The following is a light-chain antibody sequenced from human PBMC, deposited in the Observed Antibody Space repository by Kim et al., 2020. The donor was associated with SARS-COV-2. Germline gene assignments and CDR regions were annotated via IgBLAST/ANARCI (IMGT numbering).Light chain of an antibody. Sequence: PGERATLSGRASQSGVRNDLAWYQQKPGQAPRLLIYGASTRATGIPDRFSGSGSGTDFTLIINRLEPEDFAVYYCQQYGRSPPITFGQGTRLEIK. CDR1: QSGVRND. V-gene: IGKV3-20*01. CDR2: GAS. CDR3: QQYGRSPPIT. J-gene: IGKJ5*01.